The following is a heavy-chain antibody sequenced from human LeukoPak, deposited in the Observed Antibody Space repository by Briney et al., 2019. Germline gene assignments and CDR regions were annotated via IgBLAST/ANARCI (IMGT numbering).Heavy chain of an antibody. CDR3: ARMLAYCGGDCSSDY. Sequence: ASMKVSCKASGYTFTSYYMHWVRQAPGQGLEWMGIINPSGGSTSYAQKFQGRVTMTRDTSTSTVYMELSSLRSEDTAVYYCARMLAYCGGDCSSDYWGQGTLVTVSS. J-gene: IGHJ4*02. CDR2: INPSGGST. CDR1: GYTFTSYY. D-gene: IGHD2-21*02. V-gene: IGHV1-46*01.